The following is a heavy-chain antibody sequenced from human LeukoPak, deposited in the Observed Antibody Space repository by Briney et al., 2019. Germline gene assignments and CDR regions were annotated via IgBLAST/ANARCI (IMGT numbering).Heavy chain of an antibody. Sequence: GGSLRLSCAASGFTFSSYWMSWVRQAPGKGLEWVANIKQDGSEEYYVDSVKGRFTISRDNAKNSLYLQMNSLRAEDTAVYYCASSPPHLWFGEYEGAFDIWGQGTMVTVSS. CDR2: IKQDGSEE. CDR1: GFTFSSYW. J-gene: IGHJ3*02. D-gene: IGHD3-10*01. V-gene: IGHV3-7*01. CDR3: ASSPPHLWFGEYEGAFDI.